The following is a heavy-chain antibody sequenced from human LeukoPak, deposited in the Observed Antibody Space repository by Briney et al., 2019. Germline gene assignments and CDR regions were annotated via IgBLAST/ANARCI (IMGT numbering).Heavy chain of an antibody. V-gene: IGHV3-23*01. CDR3: AKGTFGYYDSSGYYGAFDY. CDR1: GFTFSSYG. D-gene: IGHD3-22*01. Sequence: GGSLRLSCAASGFTFSSYGMHWVRQAPEKGLEWVSAISGSGGSTYYADSVKGRFTISRDNSKNTLYLQMNSLRAEDTAVYYCAKGTFGYYDSSGYYGAFDYWGQGTLVTVSS. CDR2: ISGSGGST. J-gene: IGHJ4*02.